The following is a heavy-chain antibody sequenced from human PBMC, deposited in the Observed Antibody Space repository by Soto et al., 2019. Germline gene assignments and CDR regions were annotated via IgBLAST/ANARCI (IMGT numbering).Heavy chain of an antibody. CDR3: VRVVDCRYGICSFCFDS. Sequence: SETLSLTCAVSGGSINTYYWSWVRQPPGKGLEWIGNIHHSGSTNYSPSLNSRVTISIDTSKNKLSLWLNSVTAADTAVYYCVRVVDCRYGICSFCFDSWGQGTLVTVSS. J-gene: IGHJ5*01. V-gene: IGHV4-59*01. D-gene: IGHD3-10*02. CDR2: IHHSGST. CDR1: GGSINTYY.